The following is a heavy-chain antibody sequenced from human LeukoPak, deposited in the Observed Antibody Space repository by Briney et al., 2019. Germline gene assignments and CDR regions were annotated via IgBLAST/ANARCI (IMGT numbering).Heavy chain of an antibody. V-gene: IGHV3-53*01. CDR1: GISVSTSY. CDR3: ARAAYDSGGYTANHDF. Sequence: GGSLRLSCAASGISVSTSYMSWVRQAPGKGLEYVSVLYDSGDTYYAESVKGRFTISRDNSKNTVYLQMNSLRVEDTAVYYCARAAYDSGGYTANHDFWGQGTLVTVSS. D-gene: IGHD3-22*01. CDR2: LYDSGDT. J-gene: IGHJ4*02.